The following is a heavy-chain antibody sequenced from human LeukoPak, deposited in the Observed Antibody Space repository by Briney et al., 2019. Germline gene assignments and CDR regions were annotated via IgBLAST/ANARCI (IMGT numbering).Heavy chain of an antibody. J-gene: IGHJ3*02. Sequence: GGSLRLSCAASGFTVSSNYMNWVRQAPGKGLEWVSVINSDGSTYYADFVKGRFTISRDNSKNTLYLQMNSLRAEDTAGYYCARAGGGTYYYDSSGYSGAFDTWGQGTMVTVSS. V-gene: IGHV3-53*01. CDR3: ARAGGGTYYYDSSGYSGAFDT. CDR1: GFTVSSNY. D-gene: IGHD3-22*01. CDR2: INSDGST.